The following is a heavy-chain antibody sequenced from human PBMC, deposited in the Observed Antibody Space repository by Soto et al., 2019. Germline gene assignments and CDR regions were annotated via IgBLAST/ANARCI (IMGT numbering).Heavy chain of an antibody. D-gene: IGHD6-19*01. CDR2: IDWDDDK. V-gene: IGHV2-5*02. J-gene: IGHJ4*02. CDR3: ARSKYGSAWTLDY. Sequence: SGPTLVNPTQTLTLTCTFSGFSLSTSAVGVGWIRQPPGKALEWLAIIDWDDDKHYSPSLKSRLVITKVTSKKQVVLTMTNMDPVDTGTYYCARSKYGSAWTLDYWGQGTLVTVSS. CDR1: GFSLSTSAVG.